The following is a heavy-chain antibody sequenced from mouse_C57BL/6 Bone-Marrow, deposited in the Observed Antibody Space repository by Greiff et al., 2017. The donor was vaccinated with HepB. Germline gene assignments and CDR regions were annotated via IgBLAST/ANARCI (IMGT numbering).Heavy chain of an antibody. V-gene: IGHV1-82*01. D-gene: IGHD1-1*01. Sequence: VQLQQSGPELVKPGASVKLSCKASGYAFSSSWMHWVKQRPGKGLEWIGRIYPGDGNTNYNGKFKGKATLTADKSSSTAYMQLSSLTSEDSAVYCCAWSYYDGSSCRYFDVWGTGTTVAVSS. J-gene: IGHJ1*03. CDR3: AWSYYDGSSCRYFDV. CDR1: GYAFSSSW. CDR2: IYPGDGNT.